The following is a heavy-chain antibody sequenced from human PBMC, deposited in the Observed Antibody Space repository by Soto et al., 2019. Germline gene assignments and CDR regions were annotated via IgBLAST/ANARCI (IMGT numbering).Heavy chain of an antibody. V-gene: IGHV3-9*01. CDR3: AKDATHFWSGSFGWFDP. CDR1: GFTVDVYA. J-gene: IGHJ5*02. Sequence: PGGSLRLSCAASGFTVDVYAMHWVRQAPGKGLEWVSGISWNSGSIGYADSVKGRFTISRDNAKNSLYLQMNSLRAEDTALYYCAKDATHFWSGSFGWFDPWGQGTLVTVS. CDR2: ISWNSGSI. D-gene: IGHD3-3*02.